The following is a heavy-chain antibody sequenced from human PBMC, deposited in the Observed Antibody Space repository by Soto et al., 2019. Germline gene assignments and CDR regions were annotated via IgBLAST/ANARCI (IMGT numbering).Heavy chain of an antibody. CDR1: RFTFNTYE. D-gene: IGHD4-4*01. Sequence: GGSLRLYCVDTRFTFNTYEMHWVRKAPGKGLEWVADIKHDGSVQYYVDSVKGRLTISRDNAKKQLYLQMNGLRAEDTALYYCARAPYSNAWYRFDLWGQGTLVTVSS. CDR2: IKHDGSVQ. V-gene: IGHV3-7*03. CDR3: ARAPYSNAWYRFDL. J-gene: IGHJ4*02.